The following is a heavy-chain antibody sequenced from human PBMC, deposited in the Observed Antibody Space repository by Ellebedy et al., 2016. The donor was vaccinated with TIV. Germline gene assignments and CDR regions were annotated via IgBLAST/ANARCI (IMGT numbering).Heavy chain of an antibody. J-gene: IGHJ5*02. Sequence: ASVKVSCKASGGTFSSYAISWVRQAPGQGLEWMGGIIPIFGTANYAQKFQGRVTITADESTSTAYMELSSLRSEDTAVYYCARSLVGGSSSWSPPNPWGQGTLVTVSS. CDR3: ARSLVGGSSSWSPPNP. V-gene: IGHV1-69*13. CDR1: GGTFSSYA. CDR2: IIPIFGTA. D-gene: IGHD6-13*01.